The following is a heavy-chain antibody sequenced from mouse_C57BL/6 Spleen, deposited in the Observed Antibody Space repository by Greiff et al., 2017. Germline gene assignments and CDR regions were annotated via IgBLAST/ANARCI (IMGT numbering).Heavy chain of an antibody. Sequence: VQLKQSGAELVRPGASVKLSCTASGFNIKDDYMHWVKQRPEQGLEWIGWIDPENGDTEYASKFQGKATITADTSSNTAYLQLSSLTSEDTAVYYCTEGGYYGSSDYFDYWGQGTTLTVSS. D-gene: IGHD1-1*01. V-gene: IGHV14-4*01. CDR3: TEGGYYGSSDYFDY. CDR1: GFNIKDDY. J-gene: IGHJ2*01. CDR2: IDPENGDT.